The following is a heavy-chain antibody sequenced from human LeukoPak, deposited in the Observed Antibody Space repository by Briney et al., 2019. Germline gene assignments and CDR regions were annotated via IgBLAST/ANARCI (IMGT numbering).Heavy chain of an antibody. CDR1: GFPFSSFH. CDR3: ARVLSGTPFDYYLYMDV. Sequence: GGSLRLPCVASGFPFSSFHVNWVRQVPGKGLEWLAHMTYSDTTVEYADSIQGRFAISRDAATKTVYLQMNSLRAEDTATYYCARVLSGTPFDYYLYMDVWGKGTTVSVSS. V-gene: IGHV3-48*03. CDR2: MTYSDTTV. J-gene: IGHJ6*03. D-gene: IGHD1-26*01.